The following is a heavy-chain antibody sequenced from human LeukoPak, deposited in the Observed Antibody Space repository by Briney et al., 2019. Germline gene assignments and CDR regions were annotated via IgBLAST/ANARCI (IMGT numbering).Heavy chain of an antibody. V-gene: IGHV1-2*02. CDR1: GYTFTGYY. J-gene: IGHJ4*02. D-gene: IGHD2-2*02. CDR3: ARGIGDIVVVPAAIPVDY. CDR2: INPNSGGT. Sequence: ASVKVSCKASGYTFTGYYMHWVRQAPGQGLEWMGWINPNSGGTNYAQKFQGRVTMTRDTSISTAYMELSRLRSDDMAVYYCARGIGDIVVVPAAIPVDYWGQRTLVTVSS.